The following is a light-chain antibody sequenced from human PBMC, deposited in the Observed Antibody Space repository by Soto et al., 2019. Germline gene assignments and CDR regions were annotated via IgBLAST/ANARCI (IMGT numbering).Light chain of an antibody. CDR2: AAS. CDR3: QQLSSYPST. J-gene: IGKJ4*01. Sequence: DIQLTPSPTSLSASVGDRVTLSCLASQSISTYLSWYQQKPGKAPRLLIYAASTVQSGVPSRFSGSGSGTDFTLTISSLQAEDFATYYCQQLSSYPSTFGGGTKVDI. CDR1: QSISTY. V-gene: IGKV1-9*01.